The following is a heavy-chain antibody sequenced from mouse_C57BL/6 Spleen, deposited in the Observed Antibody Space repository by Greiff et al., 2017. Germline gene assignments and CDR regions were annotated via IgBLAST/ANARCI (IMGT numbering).Heavy chain of an antibody. D-gene: IGHD1-1*01. CDR3: ATEDYYGSSPFAY. J-gene: IGHJ3*01. Sequence: VQLQQSGAELVRPGTSVKVSCKASGYAFTNYLIEWVKQRPGQGLEWIGVINPGSGGTNYNEKFKGKATLTADKSSSTAYMQLSSLTSEDSAVYFCATEDYYGSSPFAYWGQGTLVTVSA. V-gene: IGHV1-54*01. CDR2: INPGSGGT. CDR1: GYAFTNYL.